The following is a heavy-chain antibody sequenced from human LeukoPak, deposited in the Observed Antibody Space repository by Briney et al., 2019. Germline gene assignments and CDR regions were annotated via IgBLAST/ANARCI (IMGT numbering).Heavy chain of an antibody. CDR1: GFTFSSYA. CDR2: ISGSGGST. CDR3: AKSNVAGVVIEPYMDV. J-gene: IGHJ6*03. D-gene: IGHD3-3*01. Sequence: GGSLRLSCAASGFTFSSYAMSWVRQAPGKGLEWVSAISGSGGSTYYADSVKGRFTISRDNSKNSLYLQMNSLRTEDTALYYCAKSNVAGVVIEPYMDVWGKGTTVTVSS. V-gene: IGHV3-23*01.